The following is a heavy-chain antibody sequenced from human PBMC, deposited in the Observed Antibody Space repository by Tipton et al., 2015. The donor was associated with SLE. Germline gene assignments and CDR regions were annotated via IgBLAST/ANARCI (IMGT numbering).Heavy chain of an antibody. CDR3: ARLRISGVLTGSYEYGMDV. CDR2: INHSGSS. Sequence: TLSLTCNVSGGSINSHYWSWIRQPPGKGLEWIGEINHSGSSNSNPPLKSRVTMSVDTSKNQFSLNLTSVTAADTAVYYCARLRISGVLTGSYEYGMDVWGQGTAVTVSS. J-gene: IGHJ6*02. V-gene: IGHV4-34*01. D-gene: IGHD3-3*01. CDR1: GGSINSHY.